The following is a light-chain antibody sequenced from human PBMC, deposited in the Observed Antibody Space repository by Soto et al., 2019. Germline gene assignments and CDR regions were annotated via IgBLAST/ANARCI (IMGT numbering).Light chain of an antibody. Sequence: HSVLTQPASVSGSPGQSITISCTGTISDVGIYNLVSWYQQHPGKAPKLMIYEDSRRPSGVYNRFSGSKSANTASLTISGLQADDEADYYCWSYGVRFIYVFGTGTKVPV. CDR2: EDS. J-gene: IGLJ1*01. V-gene: IGLV2-23*01. CDR3: WSYGVRFIYV. CDR1: ISDVGIYNL.